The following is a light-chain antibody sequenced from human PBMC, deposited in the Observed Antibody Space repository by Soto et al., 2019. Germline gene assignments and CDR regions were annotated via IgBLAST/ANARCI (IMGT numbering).Light chain of an antibody. Sequence: DIQMTQSPSTLSASVGDRVTITCRASQSISSWLAWYQQKPGKAPKLLIYDASSLEGGVPSRFSGSGSGTEFTLTISSLQPDDFATYYCQQYNSYSWTFXQGTKVDIK. CDR2: DAS. J-gene: IGKJ1*01. CDR3: QQYNSYSWT. CDR1: QSISSW. V-gene: IGKV1-5*01.